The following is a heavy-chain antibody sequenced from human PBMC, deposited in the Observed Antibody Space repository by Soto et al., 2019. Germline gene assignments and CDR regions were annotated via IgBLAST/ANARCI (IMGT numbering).Heavy chain of an antibody. V-gene: IGHV3-23*01. D-gene: IGHD3-22*01. CDR1: GFTFSSYA. CDR2: ISDSGGST. Sequence: EVQLLESGGGLVQPGGSLRLSCAASGFTFSSYAMSWVRQAPGKGLEWVSVISDSGGSTYYADSVKGRFTISRDNSKNPLYLQMNSLRAEDTAVYYCAKGGPAYYDSSGYHFDYWGQGTLVTVSS. J-gene: IGHJ4*02. CDR3: AKGGPAYYDSSGYHFDY.